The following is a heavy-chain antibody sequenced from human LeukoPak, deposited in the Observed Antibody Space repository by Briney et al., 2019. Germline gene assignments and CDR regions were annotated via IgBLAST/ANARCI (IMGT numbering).Heavy chain of an antibody. J-gene: IGHJ4*02. V-gene: IGHV4-61*02. CDR3: AKDEQQLVNGFDY. CDR2: IYTSGST. Sequence: SETLSLTCTVSGGSISSGSYYWSWIRQPAGKGLEWIGRIYTSGSTNYNPSLKSRVTISVDTSKNQFSLKLSSVTAADTAVYYCAKDEQQLVNGFDYWGQGTLVTVSS. D-gene: IGHD6-13*01. CDR1: GGSISSGSYY.